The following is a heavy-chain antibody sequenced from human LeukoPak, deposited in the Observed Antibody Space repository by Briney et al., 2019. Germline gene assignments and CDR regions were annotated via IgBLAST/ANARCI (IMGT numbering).Heavy chain of an antibody. CDR2: MNPNSGNT. D-gene: IGHD6-13*01. J-gene: IGHJ4*02. Sequence: ASVKVSCKASGYTFTSYDINWVRQAPGQGLEWMGWMNPNSGNTGYAQKFQGRVTMTRNTSISTAYMELSSVRSEDTAVYYCASVPSSWYPQGNDGHHDYWGQGTLVTVSS. V-gene: IGHV1-8*01. CDR3: ASVPSSWYPQGNDGHHDY. CDR1: GYTFTSYD.